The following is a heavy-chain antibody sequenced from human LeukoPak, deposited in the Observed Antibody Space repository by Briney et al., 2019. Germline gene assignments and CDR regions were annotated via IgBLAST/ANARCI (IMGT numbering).Heavy chain of an antibody. Sequence: ASVTVSCKASGYTFTGYYMHWVRQAPGQGFERMGWINPNSGDTNYAQKFQGRVTMTRDTSISTAHMELSRLRSDDTAVYYCARANPLYCSSTTCLFDYWGQGTLVTVSS. CDR2: INPNSGDT. V-gene: IGHV1-2*02. CDR3: ARANPLYCSSTTCLFDY. D-gene: IGHD2-2*01. J-gene: IGHJ4*02. CDR1: GYTFTGYY.